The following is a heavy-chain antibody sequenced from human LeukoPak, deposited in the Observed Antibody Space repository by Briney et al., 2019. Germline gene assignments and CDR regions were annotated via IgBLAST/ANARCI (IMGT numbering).Heavy chain of an antibody. D-gene: IGHD6-19*01. V-gene: IGHV3-23*01. J-gene: IGHJ4*02. CDR1: GFTFTTYA. CDR3: ATLESSGWYFDY. Sequence: GGSLRLSCAASGFTFTTYAMRWVRQAPGKGLEWVSGISDSSKSTYYADSVKGRFTISRDNSKNTLYMQINSPRVEDTAVYYCATLESSGWYFDYWGQGTLVTVSS. CDR2: ISDSSKST.